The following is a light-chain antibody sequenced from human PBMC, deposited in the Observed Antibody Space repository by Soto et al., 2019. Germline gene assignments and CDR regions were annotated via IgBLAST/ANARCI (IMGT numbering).Light chain of an antibody. Sequence: DIVMTQSPDSLAVSLGERATINCKSSQSVLYSSNNKNYLAWYQQKPGQPPKLLIYWASTRESGVPDRFIGSGSGTDFTLNISSLQAEDVAVYYCQQYYSTPLTFGGGTKVEIK. CDR1: QSVLYSSNNKNY. CDR3: QQYYSTPLT. CDR2: WAS. J-gene: IGKJ4*01. V-gene: IGKV4-1*01.